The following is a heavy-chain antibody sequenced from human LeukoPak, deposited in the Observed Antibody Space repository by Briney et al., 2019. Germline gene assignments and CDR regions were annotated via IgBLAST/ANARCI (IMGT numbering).Heavy chain of an antibody. CDR1: GFTFGNYA. V-gene: IGHV3-23*01. CDR3: TTPGDSGWYNH. D-gene: IGHD6-19*01. CDR2: ISRNGAHP. J-gene: IGHJ4*02. Sequence: GGSLGLSCAATGFTFGNYAMSWVRQAPGKGLEWVSVISRNGAHPYYIDSVRDRFTVSRDNSKNIMYLQMNSLRAEDAALYYCTTPGDSGWYNHWGQGTLVTVSS.